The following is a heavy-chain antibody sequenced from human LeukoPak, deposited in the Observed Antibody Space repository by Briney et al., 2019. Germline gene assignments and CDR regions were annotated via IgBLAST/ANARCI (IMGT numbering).Heavy chain of an antibody. CDR1: GFTFSSYE. J-gene: IGHJ4*02. CDR2: ISSSGSTI. D-gene: IGHD3-10*01. Sequence: GGSLRLSCAASGFTFSSYEMNWVRQAPGKGLEWVSYISSSGSTIYHADSVKGRFTISRDNAKNSLYLQMNSLRAEDTAVYYCARGIYYYPAFDYWGQGTLVTVSS. CDR3: ARGIYYYPAFDY. V-gene: IGHV3-48*03.